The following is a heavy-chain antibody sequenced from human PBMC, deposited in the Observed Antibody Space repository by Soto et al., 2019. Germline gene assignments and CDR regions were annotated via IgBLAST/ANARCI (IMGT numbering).Heavy chain of an antibody. J-gene: IGHJ6*02. CDR2: IYPADSDT. Sequence: GESLKISCKGSGYDFTNYWIAWVRLMPGKGLEWMGIIYPADSDTRYNPSFQGQVTISADKSIGTAYLQWSSLKASDTAMYYCARQLKGCGSTSCFNYFYYGLDVWGRGTTVTVSS. CDR3: ARQLKGCGSTSCFNYFYYGLDV. CDR1: GYDFTNYW. V-gene: IGHV5-51*01. D-gene: IGHD2-2*01.